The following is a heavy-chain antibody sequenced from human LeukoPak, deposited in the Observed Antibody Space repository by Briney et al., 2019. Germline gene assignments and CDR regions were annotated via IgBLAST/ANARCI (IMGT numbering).Heavy chain of an antibody. V-gene: IGHV3-74*01. CDR2: IKSDGST. Sequence: GGSLRLSCAASGFTFSSYWMHWVRQIPGEGLVWVSRIKSDGSTNYADSVKGRFTISRDNAKNTLSLQMNSLRAEDTGVYYCARAPSEIGGYYPEYFRHWGQGTLVTVSS. D-gene: IGHD3-22*01. CDR3: ARAPSEIGGYYPEYFRH. J-gene: IGHJ1*01. CDR1: GFTFSSYW.